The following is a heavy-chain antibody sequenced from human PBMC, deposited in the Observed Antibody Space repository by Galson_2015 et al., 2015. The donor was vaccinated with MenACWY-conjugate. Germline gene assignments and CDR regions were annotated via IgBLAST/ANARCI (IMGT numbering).Heavy chain of an antibody. CDR3: ARGPNIYEAFDM. D-gene: IGHD2/OR15-2a*01. Sequence: ETLSLTCAVSGGSISSHYWSWIRPPPGKGLEWIAFIYYTGSTKYSPSLKSRVTISVDTSKNQFSLALRSVTAADTAVYFCARGPNIYEAFDMWGRGTVVTVSS. V-gene: IGHV4-59*11. CDR1: GGSISSHY. J-gene: IGHJ3*02. CDR2: IYYTGST.